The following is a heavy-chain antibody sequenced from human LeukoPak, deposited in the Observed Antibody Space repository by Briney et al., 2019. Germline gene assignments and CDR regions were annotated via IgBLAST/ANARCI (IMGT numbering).Heavy chain of an antibody. CDR3: ARANHPSGYPDYTFDI. CDR1: GFTFSSYS. J-gene: IGHJ3*02. Sequence: GGSLRLSCAASGFTFSSYSMNWVRQAPGKGLEWVSYISSSSSTIYYADSVKGRFTISRDNAKNSLYLQMNSLRAEDTAVYYCARANHPSGYPDYTFDIWGQGTMVTVSS. CDR2: ISSSSSTI. D-gene: IGHD3-22*01. V-gene: IGHV3-48*04.